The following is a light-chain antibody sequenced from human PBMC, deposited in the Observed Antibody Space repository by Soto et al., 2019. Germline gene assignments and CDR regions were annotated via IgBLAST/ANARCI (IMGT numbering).Light chain of an antibody. CDR1: QSLLHITGETF. CDR3: MQSTQLPPT. V-gene: IGKV2D-29*02. Sequence: DIVITQSPLSLPVTPGQPASISCKSSQSLLHITGETFLFWYLQKPGQSPQLLIYEVSTRVSGVPDRFSGSGSGTGFTLEISRVETDDVGIYYCMQSTQLPPTFGQGTRLEIK. J-gene: IGKJ5*01. CDR2: EVS.